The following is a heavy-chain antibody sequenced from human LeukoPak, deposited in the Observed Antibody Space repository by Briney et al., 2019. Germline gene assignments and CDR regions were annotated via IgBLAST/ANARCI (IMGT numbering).Heavy chain of an antibody. CDR1: GGSISRYY. V-gene: IGHV4-59*01. D-gene: IGHD3-16*02. CDR3: ARTYYDYVWGSYRSGHFDY. CDR2: IYYSGST. J-gene: IGHJ4*02. Sequence: SETLSLTCTVSGGSISRYYWSWIRQPPGKGLERIGYIYYSGSTNYTPSPKSRATTSADTSKNKFSLKRSSVTAADTAVYYCARTYYDYVWGSYRSGHFDYWGQGTLVTVSS.